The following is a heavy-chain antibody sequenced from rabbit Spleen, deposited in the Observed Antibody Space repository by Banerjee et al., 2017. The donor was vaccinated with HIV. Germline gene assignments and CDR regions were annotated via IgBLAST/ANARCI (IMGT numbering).Heavy chain of an antibody. J-gene: IGHJ4*01. Sequence: QSLEESRGGLVQPGGSLKVSCIASGFDFSSYYMSWVRQAPGKGLEWIGYIDLLFGTTYYANWVNGRFTISSHNAQNTLYLQLHSLTAADTATYFCARDGAGSSYFNLWGPGTLVTVS. CDR1: GFDFSSYY. CDR3: ARDGAGSSYFNL. V-gene: IGHV1S7*01. CDR2: IDLLFGTT. D-gene: IGHD8-1*01.